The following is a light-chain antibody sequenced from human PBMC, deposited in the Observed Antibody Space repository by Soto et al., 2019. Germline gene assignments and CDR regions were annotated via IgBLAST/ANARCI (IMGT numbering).Light chain of an antibody. CDR3: QQRSNWPPLFT. CDR2: GAS. Sequence: EIVLTQSPGTLSLSPGERATLSCGVSQIVNSAYLAWYQQKPGQAPRLLIHGASNRATGIPDRFSGSGSGTDFTLTISRLEPEDFAVYYCQQRSNWPPLFTFGPGTKVDIK. V-gene: IGKV3D-20*02. CDR1: QIVNSAY. J-gene: IGKJ3*01.